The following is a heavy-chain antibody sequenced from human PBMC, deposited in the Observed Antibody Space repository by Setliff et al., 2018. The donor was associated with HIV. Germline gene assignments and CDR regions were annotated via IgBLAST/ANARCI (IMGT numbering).Heavy chain of an antibody. CDR1: GFTFSRYW. CDR3: AKGNDAFDI. Sequence: PGGSLRLSCTGSGFTFSRYWMSWVRRAPGKGLEWVANIGQDGSEKYYVDSVKGRFSISRDNAKRSLYLEMNSLRGDDTALYYCAKGNDAFDIWGQGTLVTVSS. V-gene: IGHV3-7*03. J-gene: IGHJ3*02. CDR2: IGQDGSEK.